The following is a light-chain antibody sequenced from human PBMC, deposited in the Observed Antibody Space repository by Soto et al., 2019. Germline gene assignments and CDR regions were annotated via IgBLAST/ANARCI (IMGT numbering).Light chain of an antibody. V-gene: IGKV3-20*01. CDR1: QSVSSSF. J-gene: IGKJ1*01. Sequence: ESVLTQSPGTLSLSPGERATLSCRASQSVSSSFLAWYQQKPGQAPRLLIYGASSRATGIPDRFSGSGSGTDFTLTISRLEPEDFAVFYCQQYDSSPWTFGQGTKVEI. CDR3: QQYDSSPWT. CDR2: GAS.